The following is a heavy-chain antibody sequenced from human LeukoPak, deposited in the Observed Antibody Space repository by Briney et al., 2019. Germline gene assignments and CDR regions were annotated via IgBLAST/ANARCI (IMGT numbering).Heavy chain of an antibody. V-gene: IGHV4-4*07. CDR1: GGSISSYY. CDR2: IYTSGST. CDR3: AREFNTYYDFWSGYYHFDY. J-gene: IGHJ4*02. D-gene: IGHD3-3*01. Sequence: PSETLSLTCTVSGGSISSYYWSWIRQPAGKGLEWIGRIYTSGSTNYNPSLKSRVTMSVDTSKNQFSLKLSSVTAADTAVYYCAREFNTYYDFWSGYYHFDYWGQGTLVTVSS.